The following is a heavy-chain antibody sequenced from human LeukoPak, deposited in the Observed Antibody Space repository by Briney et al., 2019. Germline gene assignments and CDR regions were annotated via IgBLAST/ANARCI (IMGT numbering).Heavy chain of an antibody. J-gene: IGHJ4*02. CDR1: GFTFSNYT. Sequence: GGSLRLSCAASGFTFSNYTMHWVRQAPGKGLDWVAVISYDENNKYYADSVKGRFTISRDNSKNTLYLQMNSLRAEDTAVYYCAKDTGYCTNGVCYPTYFDYWGQGTLVTVSS. CDR2: ISYDENNK. D-gene: IGHD2-8*01. CDR3: AKDTGYCTNGVCYPTYFDY. V-gene: IGHV3-30-3*01.